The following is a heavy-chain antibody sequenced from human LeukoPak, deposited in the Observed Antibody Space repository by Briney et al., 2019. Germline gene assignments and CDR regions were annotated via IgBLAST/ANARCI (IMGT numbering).Heavy chain of an antibody. V-gene: IGHV1-18*01. CDR3: ATGYSSSSLFDY. D-gene: IGHD6-13*01. CDR1: GYTFTSYG. CDR2: ISAYNGNT. J-gene: IGHJ4*02. Sequence: ASVKVSCKASGYTFTSYGISWVRQAPGQGLEWMGWISAYNGNTHYAQKLQGRVTMTTDTSTSTVYMELSSLRSEDTAVYYCATGYSSSSLFDYWGQGTLVTVSS.